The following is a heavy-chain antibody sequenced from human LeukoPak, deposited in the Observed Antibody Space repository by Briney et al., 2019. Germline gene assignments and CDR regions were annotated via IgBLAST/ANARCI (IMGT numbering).Heavy chain of an antibody. V-gene: IGHV1-8*01. Sequence: GAAVKVSCKASGYTFTSYDINWVRQATGQGLEWMGWMNPNSGNTGYAQKFQGRVTMTRNTSISTAYMKLSSLRSEDTAVYYCARSSTIFGVVIMIYWGQGTLVTVSS. CDR3: ARSSTIFGVVIMIY. D-gene: IGHD3-3*01. CDR2: MNPNSGNT. CDR1: GYTFTSYD. J-gene: IGHJ4*02.